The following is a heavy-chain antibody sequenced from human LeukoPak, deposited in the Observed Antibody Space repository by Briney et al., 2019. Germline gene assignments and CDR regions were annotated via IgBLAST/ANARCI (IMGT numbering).Heavy chain of an antibody. V-gene: IGHV1-2*02. J-gene: IGHJ4*02. CDR1: GYTFTGYY. CDR3: ARDPQGGDSSGYPLYYFDY. Sequence: GASVKVSCKASGYTFTGYYMHWVRQAPGQGLEWMGWINPNSGGTNYAQKFQGRVTMTRDTSISTAYMELSRLRSDDTAVYYCARDPQGGDSSGYPLYYFDYWGQGTLVIVSS. CDR2: INPNSGGT. D-gene: IGHD3-22*01.